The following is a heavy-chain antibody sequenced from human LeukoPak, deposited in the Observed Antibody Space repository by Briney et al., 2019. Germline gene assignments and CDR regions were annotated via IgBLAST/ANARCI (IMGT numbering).Heavy chain of an antibody. V-gene: IGHV4-4*07. CDR2: IYTSGST. J-gene: IGHJ5*02. Sequence: PSETLSLTCTVSGGSISSYYWSWIRQPAGKGLEWIGRIYTSGSTNYNPSLKSRVTISIDKSKNQFSLKLSSVTAADTAVYYCARDIAGWAVAGTPWFDPWGQGTLVTVSS. CDR3: ARDIAGWAVAGTPWFDP. D-gene: IGHD6-19*01. CDR1: GGSISSYY.